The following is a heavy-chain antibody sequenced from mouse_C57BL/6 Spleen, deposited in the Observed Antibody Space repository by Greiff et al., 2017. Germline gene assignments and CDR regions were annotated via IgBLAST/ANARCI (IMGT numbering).Heavy chain of an antibody. J-gene: IGHJ3*01. V-gene: IGHV1-66*01. CDR3: ARTYDGYPWFAY. CDR2: IYPGSGNT. D-gene: IGHD2-3*01. CDR1: GYSFTSYY. Sequence: VKLMESGPELVKPGASVKISCKASGYSFTSYYIHWVKQRPGQGLEWIGWIYPGSGNTKYNEKFKGKATLTADTSSSTAYMQLSSLTSEDSAVYYCARTYDGYPWFAYWGQGTLVTVSA.